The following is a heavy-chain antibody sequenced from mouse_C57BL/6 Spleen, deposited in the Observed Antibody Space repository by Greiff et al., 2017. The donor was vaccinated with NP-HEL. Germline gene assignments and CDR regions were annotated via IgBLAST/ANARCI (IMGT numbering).Heavy chain of an antibody. CDR1: GYTFTSYW. D-gene: IGHD1-1*01. CDR2: INPSSGYT. Sequence: QVQLKQSGAELAKPGASVKLSCKASGYTFTSYWMHWVKQRPGQGLEWIGYINPSSGYTKYNQKFKDKAKLTADKSSSTAYMQLSSLTYEDSAVYYCARSAYYYGRDFDYWGQGTTLTVSS. J-gene: IGHJ2*01. CDR3: ARSAYYYGRDFDY. V-gene: IGHV1-7*01.